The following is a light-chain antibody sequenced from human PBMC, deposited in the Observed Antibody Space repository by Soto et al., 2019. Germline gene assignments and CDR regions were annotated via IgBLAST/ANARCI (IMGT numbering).Light chain of an antibody. V-gene: IGKV1-5*03. CDR3: QHYNSYSEA. CDR2: KAS. Sequence: DIQMTQSPSTLTGSVGYRVTITCRASKTICSWMAWYQQKPGKAPKLLIYKASTLKSGVPSRFSGSGSGTEFTLTISSLQPDDFATYYCQHYNSYSEAFGQGTKVELK. J-gene: IGKJ1*01. CDR1: KTICSW.